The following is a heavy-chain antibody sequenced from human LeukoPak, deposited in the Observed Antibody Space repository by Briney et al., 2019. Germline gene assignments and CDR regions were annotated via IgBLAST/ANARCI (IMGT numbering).Heavy chain of an antibody. CDR3: ARVEYCGGDCYSGYFDY. V-gene: IGHV4-34*01. D-gene: IGHD2-21*02. J-gene: IGHJ4*02. Sequence: PSETLSLTCAVYGGSFSGYYWSWIRQPPGKGLEWIGEINHSGSTNYNPSLKSRVTISVDTSKNQFSLKLSSVTAADTAVYYCARVEYCGGDCYSGYFDYWGQGTLVTVSS. CDR2: INHSGST. CDR1: GGSFSGYY.